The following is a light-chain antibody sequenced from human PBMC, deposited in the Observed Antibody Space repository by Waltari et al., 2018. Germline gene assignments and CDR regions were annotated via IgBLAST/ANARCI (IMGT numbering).Light chain of an antibody. CDR1: SNDVGGYNS. Sequence: QSALTQPASVSGSPGQSVTIFCAGTSNDVGGYNSVSWYQEHPGQAPRVIIYDVRDRPSGVCDRLSGSTSGDTAALTLCGLQAEDEADYYCSSQSSNDVVLVGGGTKLTVL. J-gene: IGLJ2*01. V-gene: IGLV2-14*01. CDR3: SSQSSNDVVL. CDR2: DVR.